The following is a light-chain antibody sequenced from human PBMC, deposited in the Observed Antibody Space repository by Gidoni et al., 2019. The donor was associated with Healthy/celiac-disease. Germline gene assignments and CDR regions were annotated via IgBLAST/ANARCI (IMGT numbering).Light chain of an antibody. J-gene: IGKJ1*01. CDR2: KAS. V-gene: IGKV1-5*03. Sequence: IKRTQSPSTLSASVGDRVTITCRASQSISSWLAWYQQKPGKAPKLLIYKASSLESGVPSRFSGSGSGTEFTLTISSLQPDDFATYYCQQYNSYSGTFGQGTKVEIK. CDR1: QSISSW. CDR3: QQYNSYSGT.